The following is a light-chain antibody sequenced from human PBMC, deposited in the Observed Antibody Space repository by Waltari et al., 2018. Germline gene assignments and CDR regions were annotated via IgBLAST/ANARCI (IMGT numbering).Light chain of an antibody. CDR2: QVN. Sequence: QSVLTQPASVSGSPGQSITISCTGTSTDIGYYTLVSWYQQYPGKAPKVMIYQVNKRPSETSNRFSGSESGNTASLTISGLQAEDEADYYCCSYADSRTWVFGGGTKLTVL. J-gene: IGLJ3*02. CDR3: CSYADSRTWV. CDR1: STDIGYYTL. V-gene: IGLV2-23*02.